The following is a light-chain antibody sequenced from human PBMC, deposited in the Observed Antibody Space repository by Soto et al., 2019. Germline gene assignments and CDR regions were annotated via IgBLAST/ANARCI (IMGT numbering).Light chain of an antibody. CDR3: QEFDAVPPHP. Sequence: DIQMTQSPSSLSASVGDRVTITCQASQDISNYLNWYQQKPGKAPKLLIYDASNLETGVPSRFSGSGSGTDFTFTISSLQPEDIATYYCQEFDAVPPHPFGGGTKVEIK. J-gene: IGKJ4*01. CDR2: DAS. V-gene: IGKV1-33*01. CDR1: QDISNY.